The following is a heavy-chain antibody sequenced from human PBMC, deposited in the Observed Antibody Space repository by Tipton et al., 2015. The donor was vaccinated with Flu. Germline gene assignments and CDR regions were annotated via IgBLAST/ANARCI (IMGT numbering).Heavy chain of an antibody. D-gene: IGHD4-11*01. CDR1: GGSISSATYY. V-gene: IGHV4-61*09. CDR2: IFSSGSP. Sequence: TLSLTCSVSGGSISSATYYWSWIRQPAGKGLEWIGHIFSSGSPNYNPSLKSWVTISVDTSKNQFSLRLSSVTAADTAVYYCARRDYSNYVSEPKNWFDPWGQGTLVTVSS. J-gene: IGHJ5*02. CDR3: ARRDYSNYVSEPKNWFDP.